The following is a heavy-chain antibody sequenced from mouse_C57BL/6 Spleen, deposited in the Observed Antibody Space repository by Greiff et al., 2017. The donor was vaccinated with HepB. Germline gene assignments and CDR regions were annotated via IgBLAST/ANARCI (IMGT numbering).Heavy chain of an antibody. CDR3: ARRHLTGSWFAC. D-gene: IGHD4-1*01. J-gene: IGHJ3*01. V-gene: IGHV5-17*01. Sequence: EVKLVESGGGLVKPGGSLKLSCAASGFTFSDYGMHWVRQAPEKGLEWVAYISSGSSTIYYADTVKGRFTISRDNAKNTLFLQMTSLGSEDTAMYDCARRHLTGSWFACWGQGTLVTVSA. CDR2: ISSGSSTI. CDR1: GFTFSDYG.